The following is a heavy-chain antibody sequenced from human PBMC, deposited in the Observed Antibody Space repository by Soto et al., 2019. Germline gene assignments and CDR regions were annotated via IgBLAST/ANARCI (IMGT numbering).Heavy chain of an antibody. V-gene: IGHV4-59*08. D-gene: IGHD4-17*01. J-gene: IGHJ4*02. CDR3: ARHAYGERRTEIDY. CDR1: GGSFSGYY. CDR2: IYYSGST. Sequence: SETLSLTCGVYGGSFSGYYWSCIRQPPGKGLEWIGYIYYSGSTNYNPSLKSRVTISVDTSKNQFSLKLSSVTAADTAVYYCARHAYGERRTEIDYWGQGTLVTVSS.